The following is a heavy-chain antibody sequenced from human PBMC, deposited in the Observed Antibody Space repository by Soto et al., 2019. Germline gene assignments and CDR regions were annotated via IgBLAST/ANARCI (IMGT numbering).Heavy chain of an antibody. CDR1: GGSVSSGSYY. V-gene: IGHV4-61*01. Sequence: QVQLQESGPGLVKPSETLSLTCTVSGGSVSSGSYYWSWIRQPPGKGLEWIGYSYYSGSTNYNPSLKSRVTISVDTSKNQFSLKLSSVTAADTAVYYCARDPTETSLVGAKTGAFDIWGQGTMVTVSS. CDR2: SYYSGST. J-gene: IGHJ3*02. CDR3: ARDPTETSLVGAKTGAFDI. D-gene: IGHD1-26*01.